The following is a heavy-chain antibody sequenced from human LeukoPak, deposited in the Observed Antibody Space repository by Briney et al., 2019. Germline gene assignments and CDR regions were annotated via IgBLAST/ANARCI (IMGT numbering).Heavy chain of an antibody. CDR3: AGGLLEAQGWLQWLGTVYSMDV. CDR2: MSSRSGTI. V-gene: IGHV3-11*01. J-gene: IGHJ6*02. D-gene: IGHD5-24*01. CDR1: GFNFSDYY. Sequence: GGSLRLSCVASGFNFSDYYMNWIRQSPGKGLEWISYMSSRSGTIYYADSVKGRFTISRDNARNSLYLQMNSLRVDDTAVYYCAGGLLEAQGWLQWLGTVYSMDVWGQGTPVTVSS.